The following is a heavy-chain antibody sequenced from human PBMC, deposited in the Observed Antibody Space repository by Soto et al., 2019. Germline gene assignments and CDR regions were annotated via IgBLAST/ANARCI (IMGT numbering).Heavy chain of an antibody. CDR3: AKIAEAVAGTVYGY. V-gene: IGHV3-11*01. CDR2: IGPYGNSI. CDR1: GFSFRDYF. Sequence: PGESLKISCAASGFSFRDYFMSWLRQAPGKGLEWVSYIGPYGNSIYYADSVKGRFPISRDDATKSLHLHMNSLRAEDTAKYYCAKIAEAVAGTVYGYWGQGTLVTVSS. D-gene: IGHD6-19*01. J-gene: IGHJ4*02.